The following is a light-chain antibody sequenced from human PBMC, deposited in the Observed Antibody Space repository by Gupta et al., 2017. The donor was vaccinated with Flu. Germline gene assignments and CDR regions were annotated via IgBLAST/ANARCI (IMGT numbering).Light chain of an antibody. V-gene: IGLV2-23*02. CDR2: DVN. CDR1: SSDVGGYNL. CDR3: ASYEVIRNRYV. Sequence: QSALSQPASVSGSPGQSITISCTGTSSDVGGYNLVSWYQQYPGRAPKLLIYDVNKRPSWVPDRFSGSKSGTTASLTITGLQAEDEADYYCASYEVIRNRYVFGGGTKVTVL. J-gene: IGLJ1*01.